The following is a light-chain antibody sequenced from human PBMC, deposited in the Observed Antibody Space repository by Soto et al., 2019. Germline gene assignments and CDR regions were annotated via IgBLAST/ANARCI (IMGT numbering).Light chain of an antibody. Sequence: SVLTQPASVSGSPGQSITISCTGTSSDVGGYNFVSWYQQHPGKAPKLMFYDVTNRPSGISNRFSGSKSGNTASLTISGLQAEDEAVYYCSSYTSTSTVVFGGGTKLTVL. CDR3: SSYTSTSTVV. CDR2: DVT. V-gene: IGLV2-14*01. J-gene: IGLJ2*01. CDR1: SSDVGGYNF.